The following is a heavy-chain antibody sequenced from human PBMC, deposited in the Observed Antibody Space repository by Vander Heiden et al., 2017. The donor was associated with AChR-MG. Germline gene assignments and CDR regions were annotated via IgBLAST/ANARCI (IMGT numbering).Heavy chain of an antibody. Sequence: QVQLVQSGAEVKKPGSSGKVSCKASGGPFTSYAISWVRQAPGQGLEWMVGLIPIFGTANYAQKFQGRVTITADKSTSTAYMELSSLRSEDTAVYFCAKAPYYDSSGYYRHRYFDYWGQGTLVTVSS. CDR3: AKAPYYDSSGYYRHRYFDY. D-gene: IGHD3-22*01. V-gene: IGHV1-69*06. CDR1: GGPFTSYA. J-gene: IGHJ4*02. CDR2: LIPIFGTA.